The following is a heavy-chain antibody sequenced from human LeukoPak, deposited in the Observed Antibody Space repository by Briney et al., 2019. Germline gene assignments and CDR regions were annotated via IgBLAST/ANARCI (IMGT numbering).Heavy chain of an antibody. V-gene: IGHV1-2*02. CDR3: ARGGIAARRFYASAVDY. J-gene: IGHJ4*02. CDR1: GYTFTSYG. CDR2: INPNSGGT. D-gene: IGHD6-6*01. Sequence: ASVKVSCKASGYTFTSYGISWVRQAPGQGLEWMGWINPNSGGTNYAQKFQGRVTMTRDTSISTAYMELSRLRSDDTAVYYCARGGIAARRFYASAVDYWGQETLVTVSS.